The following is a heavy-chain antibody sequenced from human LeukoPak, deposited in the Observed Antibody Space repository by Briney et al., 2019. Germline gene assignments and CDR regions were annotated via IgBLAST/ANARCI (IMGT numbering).Heavy chain of an antibody. CDR1: GYTFTGYY. Sequence: ASVKVSCKASGYTFTGYYMHWVRQAPGQGLEWMGWINPNSGGTNYAQKFQGRVTMTRDTSISTAYMELSRLRSEDTAVYYCARGPVVAVAVLDYWGQGTLVTVSS. D-gene: IGHD6-19*01. CDR3: ARGPVVAVAVLDY. CDR2: INPNSGGT. J-gene: IGHJ4*02. V-gene: IGHV1-2*02.